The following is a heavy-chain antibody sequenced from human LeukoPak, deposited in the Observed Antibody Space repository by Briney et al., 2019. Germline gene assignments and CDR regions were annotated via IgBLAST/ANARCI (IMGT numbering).Heavy chain of an antibody. CDR3: AKDIGSGWSFDY. CDR1: GFTFHNYA. Sequence: GGSLRLSCAASGFTFHNYAMHWVRQAPGKGLEWVSLIKGNGDTTYNADSGKGRFTIPRDNSKNSLYLQINSLRTEDTALYYCAKDIGSGWSFDYWGQGTLVTVSS. V-gene: IGHV3-43*02. CDR2: IKGNGDTT. J-gene: IGHJ4*02. D-gene: IGHD6-19*01.